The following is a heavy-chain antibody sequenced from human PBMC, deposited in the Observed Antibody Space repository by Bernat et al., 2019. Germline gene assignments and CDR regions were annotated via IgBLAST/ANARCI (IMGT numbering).Heavy chain of an antibody. V-gene: IGHV1-69*04. CDR3: ARDPAYSGYDLDAVY. CDR1: GGTFSSYP. Sequence: QVQLVQSGAEVKKPGSSVKVSCKASGGTFSSYPISWVRQAPGQGLEWMGRIIPILGIASYAQKFQGRVAITADKSTSTAYMELSSLRSEDTAVYYCARDPAYSGYDLDAVYWGQGTLVTVAS. D-gene: IGHD5-12*01. CDR2: IIPILGIA. J-gene: IGHJ4*02.